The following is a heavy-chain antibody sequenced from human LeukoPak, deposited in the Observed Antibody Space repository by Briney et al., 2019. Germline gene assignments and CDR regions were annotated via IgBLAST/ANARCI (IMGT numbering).Heavy chain of an antibody. CDR3: ARALSIAVADDFFDN. D-gene: IGHD6-19*01. CDR2: IYNTGIT. CDR1: GGSISSDY. V-gene: IGHV4-4*07. J-gene: IGHJ4*02. Sequence: PSETLSLTCSVSGGSISSDYWSWIRQPAGKRLEWNGRIYNTGITNYNPSLKSRVTMSVDRSKKQFSLRLSSVTAADTAVYYCARALSIAVADDFFDNWGQGTLVTVSS.